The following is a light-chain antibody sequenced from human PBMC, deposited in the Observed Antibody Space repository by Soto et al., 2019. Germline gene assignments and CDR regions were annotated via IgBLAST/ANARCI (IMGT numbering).Light chain of an antibody. V-gene: IGKV1-5*03. Sequence: DVQTTQSPSTLPASVGDRVTITCRASQSTSSWLAWYQQKPGTAPNLLIYKASTLQGGVPSRFSGSGSGTEFTLTISSLQPDDSAIYYCQQYSDNWTFGQGTRWIS. CDR3: QQYSDNWT. CDR1: QSTSSW. CDR2: KAS. J-gene: IGKJ1*01.